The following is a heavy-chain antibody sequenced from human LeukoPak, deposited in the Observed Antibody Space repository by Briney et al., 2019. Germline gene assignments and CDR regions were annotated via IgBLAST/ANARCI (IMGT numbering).Heavy chain of an antibody. CDR1: GYSISSGYY. Sequence: SETLSLTRTVSGYSISSGYYLGWIRPPPPKGLEWIGGIYHSGSTYYNPSLKSRVTISVDTSKNQFSLKLSSVTAADTAVYYCARVLRYFDWLSENNWFDPWGQGTLVTVSS. V-gene: IGHV4-38-2*02. CDR2: IYHSGST. D-gene: IGHD3-9*01. J-gene: IGHJ5*02. CDR3: ARVLRYFDWLSENNWFDP.